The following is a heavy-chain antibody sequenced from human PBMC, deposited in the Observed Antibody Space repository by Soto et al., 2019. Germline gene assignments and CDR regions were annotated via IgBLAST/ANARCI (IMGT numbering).Heavy chain of an antibody. D-gene: IGHD3-16*01. CDR2: ISPYTGNT. V-gene: IGHV1-18*01. CDR3: VMVDNYVTPTPQDV. J-gene: IGHJ6*02. Sequence: QVQLVQSGDEVKKPGASVKVSCKASGYIFVNYGIAWVRQAPGQGLEWMGWISPYTGNTHSATKVQGRLTMTTDTATSTAYMDLGSLTSDNTAVYYCVMVDNYVTPTPQDVWGQGTTVTVSS. CDR1: GYIFVNYG.